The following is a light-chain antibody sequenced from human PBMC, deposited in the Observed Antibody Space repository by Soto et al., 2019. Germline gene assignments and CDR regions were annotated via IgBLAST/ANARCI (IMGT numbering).Light chain of an antibody. CDR3: QQAYSTPWT. V-gene: IGKV1-39*01. Sequence: DIQMTQSPSSLSASVGDRVTIACRASQGIRRDLIWYQQKPGRAPKLLIYAAPSLQSGVPSRFSGSGSGTDVTLNISDLQPEDVATYYCQQAYSTPWTFGQGTRLEIK. J-gene: IGKJ5*01. CDR1: QGIRRD. CDR2: AAP.